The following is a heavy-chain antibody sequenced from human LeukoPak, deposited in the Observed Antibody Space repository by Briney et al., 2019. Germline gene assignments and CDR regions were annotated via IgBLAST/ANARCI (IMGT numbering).Heavy chain of an antibody. V-gene: IGHV3-33*01. J-gene: IGHJ4*02. CDR2: IWYDGSNK. CDR1: GFTFSSYG. Sequence: GGSLRLSCAASGFTFSSYGMHWVRQAPGKGLEWVAVIWYDGSNKYYADSVKGRFTISRDNSKNTLYLQMNCLRAEDTAVYYCARVTVAGTEFDYWGQGTLVTVSS. D-gene: IGHD6-19*01. CDR3: ARVTVAGTEFDY.